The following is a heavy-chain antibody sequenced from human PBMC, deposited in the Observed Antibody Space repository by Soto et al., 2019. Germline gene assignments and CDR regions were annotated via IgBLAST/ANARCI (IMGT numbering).Heavy chain of an antibody. Sequence: VGSLRLSCAASGFTFSSYGMSCVRQAPGKGLEWVSAITGSGGSTFYADSVKGRFTISRDNFKSTLYLQMNSLRADDTAVYYCAKDPRFRDITAVGGDDWFDPWGQGTLVTVS. CDR1: GFTFSSYG. V-gene: IGHV3-23*01. CDR3: AKDPRFRDITAVGGDDWFDP. J-gene: IGHJ5*02. CDR2: ITGSGGST. D-gene: IGHD1-20*01.